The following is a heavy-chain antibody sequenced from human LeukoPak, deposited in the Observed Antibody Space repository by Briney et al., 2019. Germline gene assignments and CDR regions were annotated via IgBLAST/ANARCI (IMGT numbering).Heavy chain of an antibody. J-gene: IGHJ6*03. CDR2: ISSSSSYI. CDR1: GFTFSSYS. CDR3: AREGGGTTVSPWYYYYYMDV. V-gene: IGHV3-21*01. Sequence: PGGSLRLSCAASGFTFSSYSMNWVSQAPGKGLEWVSSISSSSSYIYYADSVKGRFTISRDNAKNSLYLQMNSLRAEDTAVYYCAREGGGTTVSPWYYYYYMDVWGKGTTVTVSS. D-gene: IGHD4-17*01.